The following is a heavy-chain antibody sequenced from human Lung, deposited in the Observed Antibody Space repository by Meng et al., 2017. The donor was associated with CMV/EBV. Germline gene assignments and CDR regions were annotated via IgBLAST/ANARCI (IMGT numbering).Heavy chain of an antibody. CDR1: GFIFSAYE. D-gene: IGHD3-3*01. J-gene: IGHJ6*02. CDR3: ARRLPYEGMDV. Sequence: SCAASGFIFSAYEIIWVRQAPGKGLEWVSYIHARGHIVHYADFVNGRFTNSRDSAKNSVDLQMSSLRVEDTAVYYCARRLPYEGMDVWGQGTTVTVSS. CDR2: IHARGHIV. V-gene: IGHV3-48*03.